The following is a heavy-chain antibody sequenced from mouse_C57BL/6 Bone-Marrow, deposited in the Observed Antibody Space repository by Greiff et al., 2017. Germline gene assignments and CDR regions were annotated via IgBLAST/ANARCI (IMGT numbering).Heavy chain of an antibody. J-gene: IGHJ2*01. CDR2: INYDGRST. Sequence: EVKLMESEGGLVQPGSSMKLSCTASGFTFSDYYMAWVRQVPEKGLEWVANINYDGRSTYNLASLKSRFIISIDNAKTILYLQMRSLKSEDTATYSCARLPYYFDSWGQGTTLPVSS. CDR3: ARLPYYFDS. CDR1: GFTFSDYY. V-gene: IGHV5-16*01.